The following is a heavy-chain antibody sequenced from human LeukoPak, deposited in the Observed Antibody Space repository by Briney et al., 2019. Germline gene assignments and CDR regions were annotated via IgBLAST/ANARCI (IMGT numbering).Heavy chain of an antibody. CDR1: GDSISKSRHF. CDR3: ARDGGYSNPLDY. CDR2: IYNSGST. J-gene: IGHJ4*02. Sequence: SETLSLTCNVSGDSISKSRHFWAWIRQSPGRGLEWIGYIYNSGSTYYNPSLKGRVTISVDTSKNQFSLSLGSVTAADTAVYYCARDGGYSNPLDYWGQGTLVTVSS. V-gene: IGHV4-39*07. D-gene: IGHD3-22*01.